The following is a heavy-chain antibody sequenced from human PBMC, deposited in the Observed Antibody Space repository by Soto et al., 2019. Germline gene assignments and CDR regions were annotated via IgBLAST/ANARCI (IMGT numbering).Heavy chain of an antibody. Sequence: PGGSLRLSCAASGFPFGDFGMQWLRQAPGKGLEWVAVITYDGSGKYYVDSVKGRFTISRDNSKNTLYLQMNSLRVEDTATYYCAGALENPYFYYGLNVWGQGTTVTVS. CDR1: GFPFGDFG. D-gene: IGHD1-1*01. CDR2: ITYDGSGK. J-gene: IGHJ6*02. V-gene: IGHV3-30*03. CDR3: AGALENPYFYYGLNV.